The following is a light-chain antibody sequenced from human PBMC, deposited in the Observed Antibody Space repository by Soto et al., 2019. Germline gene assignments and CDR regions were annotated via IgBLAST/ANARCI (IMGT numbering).Light chain of an antibody. Sequence: QSALTQPASVSGSPGQSITISCTGTSSDVGGYNLVSWYQQHPGKAPKPMIYEDNKRPSGVSNRFSGSKSGNTASLTISGLQAEDEADYYCCSYAGNKTYVFGSGTKLTVL. CDR2: EDN. CDR3: CSYAGNKTYV. V-gene: IGLV2-23*01. J-gene: IGLJ1*01. CDR1: SSDVGGYNL.